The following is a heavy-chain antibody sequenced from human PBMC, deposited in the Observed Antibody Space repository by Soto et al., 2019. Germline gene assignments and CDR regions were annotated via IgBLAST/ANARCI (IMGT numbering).Heavy chain of an antibody. V-gene: IGHV3-53*04. CDR1: GFTVSSNY. D-gene: IGHD6-13*01. J-gene: IGHJ4*02. CDR2: IYSGGST. CDR3: ARESAAAGTFDY. Sequence: EVQLVESGGGLVQPGGSLRLSCAASGFTVSSNYMSWVRQAPGKGLEWVSVIYSGGSTYYADSVKGRFTISRHNSKNRLYLQMNSLRAEDTAVYYCARESAAAGTFDYWGQGTLVTVSS.